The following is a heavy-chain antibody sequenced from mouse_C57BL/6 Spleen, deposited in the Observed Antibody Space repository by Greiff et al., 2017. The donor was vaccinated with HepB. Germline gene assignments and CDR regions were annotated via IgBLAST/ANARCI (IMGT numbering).Heavy chain of an antibody. Sequence: VQLQQSGPELVKPGASVKISCKASGYAFSSSWMNWVKQRPGKGLEWIGRIYPGDGDTNYNGKFKGKATLTADKSSSTAYMQLSSLTSEDSAVYFCAREGGDYYRYFDVWGTGTTVTVSS. CDR1: GYAFSSSW. D-gene: IGHD2-4*01. V-gene: IGHV1-82*01. J-gene: IGHJ1*03. CDR3: AREGGDYYRYFDV. CDR2: IYPGDGDT.